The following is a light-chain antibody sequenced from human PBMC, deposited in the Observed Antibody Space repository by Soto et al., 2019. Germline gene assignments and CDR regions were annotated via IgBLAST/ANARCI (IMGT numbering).Light chain of an antibody. CDR3: QQYGRSPWT. CDR2: GAS. Sequence: IGLTQSPGALSLSPGERATLSCRASQSVSSNYLAWYQQKPGQAPRLLIYGASSRATGIPDRFSGSGSGTDFTLTISRLEPEDFAVYYCQQYGRSPWTFGRGTKV. J-gene: IGKJ1*01. CDR1: QSVSSNY. V-gene: IGKV3-20*01.